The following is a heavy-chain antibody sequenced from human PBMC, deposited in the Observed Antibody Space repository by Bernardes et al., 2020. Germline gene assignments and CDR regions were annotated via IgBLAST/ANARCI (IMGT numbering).Heavy chain of an antibody. V-gene: IGHV3-23*01. CDR3: AKPTGYNPPYYFDL. D-gene: IGHD5-18*01. CDR1: GFTFSDFS. CDR2: VPGGVDGT. J-gene: IGHJ4*02. Sequence: GGSLRLSCAASGFTFSDFSMSWVRQAPGKGLEWVSTVPGGVDGTYYADSVQGRFTISRENSKNTLYLQMRSLRVEDTAVYFCAKPTGYNPPYYFDLWGKGMLVTVSS.